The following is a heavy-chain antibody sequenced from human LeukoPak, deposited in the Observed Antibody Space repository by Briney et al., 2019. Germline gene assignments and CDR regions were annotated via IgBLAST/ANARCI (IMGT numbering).Heavy chain of an antibody. Sequence: GASVKVSCKASGYTFIDYYMHWVRQAPGQGLEWMGWINPHSGGTNYAQNFQGRVTMTRDTSISTAYMELSRLRSDDTAVYYCARDHTNDYWGQGTLVTVSS. CDR1: GYTFIDYY. J-gene: IGHJ4*02. CDR2: INPHSGGT. CDR3: ARDHTNDY. D-gene: IGHD2-8*01. V-gene: IGHV1-2*02.